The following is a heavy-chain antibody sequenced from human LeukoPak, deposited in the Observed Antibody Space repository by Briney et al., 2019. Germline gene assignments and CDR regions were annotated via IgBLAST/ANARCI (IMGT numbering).Heavy chain of an antibody. CDR3: AGVASVAATADHVSWFDP. D-gene: IGHD2-15*01. J-gene: IGHJ5*02. Sequence: SVKVSCKASGGTFSSYAISWVRQAPGQGLEWMGGIIPIFGTANYAQKFQGRVTITADESTSTAYMELSSLRSEDTAVYYCAGVASVAATADHVSWFDPWSQGTLVTVSS. V-gene: IGHV1-69*13. CDR1: GGTFSSYA. CDR2: IIPIFGTA.